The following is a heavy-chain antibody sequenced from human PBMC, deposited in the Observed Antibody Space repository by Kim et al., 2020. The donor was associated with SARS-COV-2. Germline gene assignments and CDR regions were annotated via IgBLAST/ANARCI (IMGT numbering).Heavy chain of an antibody. V-gene: IGHV4-31*03. D-gene: IGHD2-21*02. CDR2: IDFSGTT. J-gene: IGHJ6*01. CDR3: ARGSLSDRGFSYYGMDV. Sequence: SETLSLTCTVSGGSISSGTNYWAWIRQFPGKGLEWIGHIDFSGTTFYNSTLKSRLTISVDISKNQFSLDLCSVTAADTAMYYCARGSLSDRGFSYYGMDV. CDR1: GGSISSGTNY.